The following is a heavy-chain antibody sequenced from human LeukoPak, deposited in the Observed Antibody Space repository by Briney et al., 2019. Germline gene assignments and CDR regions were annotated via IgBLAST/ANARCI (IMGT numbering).Heavy chain of an antibody. J-gene: IGHJ4*02. Sequence: ASVKVSCKASGYTFTGYYMHWVRQAPGQGLEWMGWINPNSGGTNYARKFQGRVTMTRDTSISTAYMELSRLRSDDTAVYYCARDSEYYDSSGYPHQDDYWGQGTLVTVSS. D-gene: IGHD3-22*01. CDR1: GYTFTGYY. V-gene: IGHV1-2*02. CDR3: ARDSEYYDSSGYPHQDDY. CDR2: INPNSGGT.